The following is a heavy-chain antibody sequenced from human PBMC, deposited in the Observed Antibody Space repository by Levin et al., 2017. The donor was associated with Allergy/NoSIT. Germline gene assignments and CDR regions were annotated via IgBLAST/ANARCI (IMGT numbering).Heavy chain of an antibody. J-gene: IGHJ6*03. V-gene: IGHV5-51*01. CDR1: GYSFTSYW. Sequence: GESLKISCQGSGYSFTSYWIGWVRQMPGKGLEWMGIIYPGDSDTRYSPSFQGQVTISADKSISTAYLQWSSLKASDTAMYYCARVLYSSGWYGSGSYYYMDVWGKGTTVTVSS. D-gene: IGHD6-19*01. CDR3: ARVLYSSGWYGSGSYYYMDV. CDR2: IYPGDSDT.